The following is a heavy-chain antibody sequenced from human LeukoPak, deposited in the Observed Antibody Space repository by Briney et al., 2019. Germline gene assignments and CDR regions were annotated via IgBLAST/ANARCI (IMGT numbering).Heavy chain of an antibody. V-gene: IGHV3-48*01. CDR1: GFTFSNYE. CDR2: ISSSSSTI. D-gene: IGHD2-15*01. Sequence: PGGSLRLSCAASGFTFSNYEMNWVRPAPGKGLEWVSYISSSSSTIYYADSVKGRFTISRDNAKNSLYLQMNSLRAEDTAVYYCAIRYCSGGSCETWGQGTLVTVSS. CDR3: AIRYCSGGSCET. J-gene: IGHJ5*02.